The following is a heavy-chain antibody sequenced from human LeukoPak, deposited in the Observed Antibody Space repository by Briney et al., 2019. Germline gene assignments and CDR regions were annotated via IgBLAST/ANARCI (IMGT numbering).Heavy chain of an antibody. Sequence: PGGSLRLSCSASGFTFSSYAMHWVRQAPGKGLEYVSAISSNGGTTYYADSVKGRFTISRDNSKNTLYPRMSSLRAEDTAVYYCARDGYYYDSRGYDYWGQGTLVTVSS. CDR1: GFTFSSYA. J-gene: IGHJ4*02. V-gene: IGHV3-64D*09. CDR3: ARDGYYYDSRGYDY. CDR2: ISSNGGTT. D-gene: IGHD3-22*01.